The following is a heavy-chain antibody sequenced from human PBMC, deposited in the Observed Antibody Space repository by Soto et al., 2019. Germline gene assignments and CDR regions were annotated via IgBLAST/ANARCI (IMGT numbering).Heavy chain of an antibody. CDR2: IYYSGST. CDR1: GGSISSGGYY. V-gene: IGHV4-31*03. J-gene: IGHJ4*02. CDR3: ARAQTVTTSPNFDY. Sequence: PSETLSLTCTVSGGSISSGGYYWSWIRQHPGKGLEWIGYIYYSGSTYYNPSLKSRVTISVDTSKNQFSLKLSSVTAADTAVYYCARAQTVTTSPNFDYWGQGTLVTVSS. D-gene: IGHD4-4*01.